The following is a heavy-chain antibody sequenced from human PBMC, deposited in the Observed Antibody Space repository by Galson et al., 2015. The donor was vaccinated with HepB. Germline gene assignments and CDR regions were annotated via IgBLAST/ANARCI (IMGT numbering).Heavy chain of an antibody. J-gene: IGHJ3*02. V-gene: IGHV3-21*01. Sequence: SLRLSCAASGFTFSSYGMHWVRQAPGKGLEWVSSISSSSGYIYYADSVKGRFTISRDNAKNSLYLQMNSLRAEDTAVYYCARDQFAGGLNAFDIWGQGTMVTVSS. D-gene: IGHD3-16*01. CDR2: ISSSSGYI. CDR1: GFTFSSYG. CDR3: ARDQFAGGLNAFDI.